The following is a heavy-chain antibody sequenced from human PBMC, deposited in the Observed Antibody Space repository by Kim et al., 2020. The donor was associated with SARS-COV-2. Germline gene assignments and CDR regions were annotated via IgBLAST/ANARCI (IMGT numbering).Heavy chain of an antibody. J-gene: IGHJ5*02. Sequence: GGSLRLSCEASGFTFSNYWMNWVRQGPGKGLVWVSRINSDGSDTHYADSVKGRFTISRDNAENTLHLQLNSLGVEDTAIYYCARGTFQQGFDPWGQGTLVPVSS. V-gene: IGHV3-74*01. CDR3: ARGTFQQGFDP. CDR1: GFTFSNYW. CDR2: INSDGSDT.